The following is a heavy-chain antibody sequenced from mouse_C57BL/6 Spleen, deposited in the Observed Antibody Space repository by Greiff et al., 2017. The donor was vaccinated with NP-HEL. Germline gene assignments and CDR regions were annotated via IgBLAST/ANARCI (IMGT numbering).Heavy chain of an antibody. Sequence: EVKVVESGGGLVKPGGSLKLSCAASGFTFSSYAMSWVRQTPEKGLEWVGTISDGGGYTYYPDNVKGRFTIPSNDSNNNLYRQMSHLKADDTAMYYCARYEGLRTSWYFEGWGTGPTVTVAS. D-gene: IGHD2-2*01. J-gene: IGHJ1*03. CDR3: ARYEGLRTSWYFEG. V-gene: IGHV5-4*03. CDR1: GFTFSSYA. CDR2: ISDGGGYT.